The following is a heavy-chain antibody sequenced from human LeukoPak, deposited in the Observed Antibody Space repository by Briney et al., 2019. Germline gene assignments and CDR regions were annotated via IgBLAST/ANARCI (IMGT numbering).Heavy chain of an antibody. CDR2: ISACNGNT. CDR3: ARDGMTTVTYYYYYYMDV. Sequence: ASVKVSCKASGYTFTSYGINWVRQAPGQGLEWMGWISACNGNTNYAQKLQGRVTMTTDTSTSTAYMELRSMRSDDTAVYYCARDGMTTVTYYYYYYMDVWGKGTTVTVSS. CDR1: GYTFTSYG. J-gene: IGHJ6*03. V-gene: IGHV1-18*01. D-gene: IGHD4-17*01.